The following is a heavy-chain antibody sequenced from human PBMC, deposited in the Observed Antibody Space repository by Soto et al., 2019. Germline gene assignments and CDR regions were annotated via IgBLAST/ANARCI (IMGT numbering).Heavy chain of an antibody. D-gene: IGHD2-15*01. Sequence: QITLKESGPALVRPTQALTLTCTFSGFSLTTSGVGVAWIRQPPGKALECLALVYWDGDERFNPSLRNRLTLTKDTSKTRVVLTMTNIDPVDTGTYYCAHRGGCSAASCFSNYFDAWGQGALVTVSS. CDR1: GFSLTTSGVG. V-gene: IGHV2-5*02. CDR2: VYWDGDE. CDR3: AHRGGCSAASCFSNYFDA. J-gene: IGHJ5*02.